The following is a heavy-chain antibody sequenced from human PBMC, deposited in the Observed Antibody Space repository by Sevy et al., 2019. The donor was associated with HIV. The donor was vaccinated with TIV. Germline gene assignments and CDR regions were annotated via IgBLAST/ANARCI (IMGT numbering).Heavy chain of an antibody. CDR3: ARGGAVPGFDY. CDR2: ISYDGSVT. V-gene: IGHV3-30*04. D-gene: IGHD6-19*01. CDR1: GFTFSNYA. Sequence: GESLKSSCAASGFTFSNYAMHWVRQAPGKGLEWVSLISYDGSVTYYADSVKGRFTISRDISKNTLYLQMNSLRTEDTAVYYCARGGAVPGFDYWGQGALVTVSS. J-gene: IGHJ4*02.